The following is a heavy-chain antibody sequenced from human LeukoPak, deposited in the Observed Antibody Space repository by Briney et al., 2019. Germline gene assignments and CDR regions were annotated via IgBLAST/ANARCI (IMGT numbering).Heavy chain of an antibody. CDR2: IYSGGST. CDR3: ATVDVPVGTGVRGLFDY. J-gene: IGHJ4*02. V-gene: IGHV3-53*01. D-gene: IGHD2-21*02. Sequence: GGSLRLSCAASGFTVSSNYMSWVRQAPGKGLEWVSIIYSGGSTYYADSVKGRFSISRDNSKNTLFLQMNSLRAEDTAVYYCATVDVPVGTGVRGLFDYWGQGTLVTVSS. CDR1: GFTVSSNY.